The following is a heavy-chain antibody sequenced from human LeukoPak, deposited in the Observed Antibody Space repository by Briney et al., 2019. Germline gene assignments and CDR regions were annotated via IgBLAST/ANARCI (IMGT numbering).Heavy chain of an antibody. Sequence: SQTLSVTCAISGESVSSINGAWNCIRQSPSRGLEWLGRTYYRSKWYSDYADSMKGRITINPDTSKNQFSLQLNSVTPEDTAVYYCARDEGRSGWYTFDYWGQGSLVTVSS. V-gene: IGHV6-1*01. D-gene: IGHD6-19*01. CDR3: ARDEGRSGWYTFDY. CDR2: TYYRSKWYS. CDR1: GESVSSINGA. J-gene: IGHJ4*02.